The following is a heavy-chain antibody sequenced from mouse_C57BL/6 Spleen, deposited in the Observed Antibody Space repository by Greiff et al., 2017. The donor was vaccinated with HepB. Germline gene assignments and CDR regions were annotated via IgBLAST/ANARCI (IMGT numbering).Heavy chain of an antibody. CDR2: IYPGDGDT. J-gene: IGHJ4*01. D-gene: IGHD2-4*01. V-gene: IGHV1-80*01. CDR1: GYAFSSYW. Sequence: VKLVESGAELVKPGASVKISCKASGYAFSSYWMNWVKQRPGKGLEWIGQIYPGDGDTNYNGKFKGKATLTADKSSSTAYMQLSSLTSEDSAVYFCASITIYYDSLYAMDYWGQGTSVTVSS. CDR3: ASITIYYDSLYAMDY.